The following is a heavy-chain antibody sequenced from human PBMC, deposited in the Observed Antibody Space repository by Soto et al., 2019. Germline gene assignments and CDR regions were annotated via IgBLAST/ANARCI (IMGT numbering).Heavy chain of an antibody. Sequence: PGGSLRLSCVASGFTFSNYAMNWVRQAPGKGLEWVAVISYDGSNKYYADSVKGRITISRDNSRNTLYLQMNNLRAEDTAMYYCARDLGNNYGSFAYWGQGTLATVSS. D-gene: IGHD4-17*01. CDR2: ISYDGSNK. V-gene: IGHV3-30-3*01. CDR3: ARDLGNNYGSFAY. J-gene: IGHJ4*02. CDR1: GFTFSNYA.